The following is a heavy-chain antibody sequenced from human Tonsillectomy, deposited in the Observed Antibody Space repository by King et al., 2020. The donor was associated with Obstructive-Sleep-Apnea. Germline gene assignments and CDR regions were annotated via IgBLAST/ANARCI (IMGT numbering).Heavy chain of an antibody. CDR1: GFSVSDNY. CDR2: IYRSGNT. CDR3: AREGAGTGREFDY. J-gene: IGHJ4*02. V-gene: IGHV3-53*04. Sequence: VQLVESGGGLVQPGGSLRLSCVASGFSVSDNYMSWVRQTPGKGLEWVAVIYRSGNTYYADSVKGRLTISRHKSKNTLYLQMNSLRPEDTAVYYCAREGAGTGREFDYWGQGTLVTVSS. D-gene: IGHD6-13*01.